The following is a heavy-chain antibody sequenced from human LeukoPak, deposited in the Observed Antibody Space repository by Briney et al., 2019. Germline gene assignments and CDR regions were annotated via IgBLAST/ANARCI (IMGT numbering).Heavy chain of an antibody. CDR1: GFTVSGNY. D-gene: IGHD2-15*01. J-gene: IGHJ4*02. Sequence: PGGSLRLSCAASGFTVSGNYMSWVRQAPGKGLEWVSMTYGDSTNYADSVKGRFTISRDTSKNTLYLQMNTLRVEDTAVYYCASGSTRIFDYWGQGTLVTVSS. CDR2: TYGDST. CDR3: ASGSTRIFDY. V-gene: IGHV3-53*01.